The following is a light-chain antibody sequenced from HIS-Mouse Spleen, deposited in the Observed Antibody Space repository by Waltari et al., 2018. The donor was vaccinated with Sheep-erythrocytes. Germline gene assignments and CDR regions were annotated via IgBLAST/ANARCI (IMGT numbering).Light chain of an antibody. CDR3: SSYAGSNNWV. J-gene: IGLJ3*02. Sequence: QSALTQPPSASGSPGQSVTISCTGTSSDVGGYTSVAWYQQHPGKAPNRSIYEFSKRPSGVPDRFSGSKSGNTASLTVSGLQAEDEADYYCSSYAGSNNWVFGGGTKLTVL. CDR2: EFS. V-gene: IGLV2-8*01. CDR1: SSDVGGYTS.